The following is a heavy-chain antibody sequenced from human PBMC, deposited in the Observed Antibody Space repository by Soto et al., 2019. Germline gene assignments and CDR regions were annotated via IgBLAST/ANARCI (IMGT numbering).Heavy chain of an antibody. CDR3: ARSEYSSSWSEGGYYMDV. CDR1: GYTFTSYD. CDR2: MNPNSGNT. D-gene: IGHD6-13*01. Sequence: VQLVQSGAEVKKPGASVKVSCKASGYTFTSYDINWVRQATGQGLEWMGWMNPNSGNTGYAQKFQGRVTMTRNTSISTAYMELRSLRSEDTAVYYCARSEYSSSWSEGGYYMDVWGKGTTVTVSS. V-gene: IGHV1-8*01. J-gene: IGHJ6*03.